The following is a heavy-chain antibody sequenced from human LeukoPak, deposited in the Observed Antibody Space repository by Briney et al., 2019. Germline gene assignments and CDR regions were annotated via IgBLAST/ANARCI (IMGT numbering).Heavy chain of an antibody. CDR3: AKDTDDYGDYRFDY. V-gene: IGHV3-23*01. J-gene: IGHJ4*02. CDR2: ISGSGGST. CDR1: GFTFSSYA. Sequence: PGGSLRLSCAASGFTFSSYAMSWVRQAPGKGLEWVSAISGSGGSTYYADSVKGRFTISRDNAKNSLYLQMNSLRAEDTALYYCAKDTDDYGDYRFDYWGQGTLVTVSS. D-gene: IGHD4-17*01.